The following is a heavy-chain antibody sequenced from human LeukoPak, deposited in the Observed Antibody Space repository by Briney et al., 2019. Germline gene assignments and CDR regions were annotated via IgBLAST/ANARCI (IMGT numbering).Heavy chain of an antibody. CDR3: AKRADSSAHSFDY. CDR1: GFSFSRYG. D-gene: IGHD3-22*01. Sequence: GGSLRLSCAGSGFSFSRYGMKWVRQAPGKGLEWLSYIRSSDSTTYYADSVKGRFTISRDNAKNSLYLQMDSLRVEDTAVYYCAKRADSSAHSFDYWGQGTLVTVSS. J-gene: IGHJ4*02. CDR2: IRSSDSTT. V-gene: IGHV3-48*04.